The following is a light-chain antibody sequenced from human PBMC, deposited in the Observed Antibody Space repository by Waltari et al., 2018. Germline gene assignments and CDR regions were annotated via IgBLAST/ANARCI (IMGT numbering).Light chain of an antibody. J-gene: IGLJ3*02. V-gene: IGLV3-21*01. CDR3: QFWDSDSDQWV. CDR2: FDE. Sequence: SYDVTQPSAVSVSPGQTAAITCGADNIRNKNVNWYHQIPPQAPVLVIYFDEERPSGIPDRFSGSNSGNTATLTISGVEAGDEGDYYCQFWDSDSDQWVFGGGTRLTVL. CDR1: NIRNKN.